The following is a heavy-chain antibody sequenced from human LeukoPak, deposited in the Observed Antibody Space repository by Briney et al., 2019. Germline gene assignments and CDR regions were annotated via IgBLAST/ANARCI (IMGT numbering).Heavy chain of an antibody. CDR2: IRSKANSYAS. Sequence: GGSLRLSCAASGFTFSGSAMHWVRQASGKGLEWVGRIRSKANSYASAYAASVKGRFTISRDDSKNTAYLQMNSLKTEDTAVYYCTTRSRFGELLFSWGQGTLVTVSS. D-gene: IGHD3-10*01. V-gene: IGHV3-73*01. CDR3: TTRSRFGELLFS. CDR1: GFTFSGSA. J-gene: IGHJ5*02.